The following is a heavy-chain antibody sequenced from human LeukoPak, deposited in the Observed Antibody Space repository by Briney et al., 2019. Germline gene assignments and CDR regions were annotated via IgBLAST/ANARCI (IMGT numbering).Heavy chain of an antibody. CDR3: ADLDSSSWDY. Sequence: GGSLRLSCAASGFTFSSYAMSWVRQAPGKGLEWVSGISGSGGNTYYADSVKGRFTISRDNSKNTLYLQMNSLRAEDTAVYYCADLDSSSWDYWGQGTLVTVSS. CDR1: GFTFSSYA. V-gene: IGHV3-23*01. J-gene: IGHJ4*02. D-gene: IGHD6-13*01. CDR2: ISGSGGNT.